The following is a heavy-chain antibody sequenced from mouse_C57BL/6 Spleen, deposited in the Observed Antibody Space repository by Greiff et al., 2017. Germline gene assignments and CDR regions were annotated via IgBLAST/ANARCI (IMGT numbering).Heavy chain of an antibody. Sequence: EVKLKQSGPGMVKPSQSLSLTCTVTGYSITSGYDWHWIRHFPGNKLEWMGYISYSGSTNYNPSLKSRISITHDTSKNHFFLKLNSVTTEDTATYYCARGQLRAWFAYWGQGTLVTVSA. D-gene: IGHD3-2*02. J-gene: IGHJ3*01. CDR2: ISYSGST. CDR3: ARGQLRAWFAY. V-gene: IGHV3-1*01. CDR1: GYSITSGYD.